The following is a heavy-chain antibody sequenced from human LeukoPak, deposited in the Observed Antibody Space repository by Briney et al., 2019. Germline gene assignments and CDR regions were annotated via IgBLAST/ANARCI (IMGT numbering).Heavy chain of an antibody. CDR3: ARIARGSSWYSHFDY. J-gene: IGHJ4*02. Sequence: ASVKVSCKASGYTFTGYYMHWVRQAPGQGLEWMGWINPNSGGTNYAQKLQGRVTMTTDTSTSTAYMELRSLRSDDTAVYYCARIARGSSWYSHFDYWGQGTLVTVSS. CDR1: GYTFTGYY. V-gene: IGHV1-2*02. CDR2: INPNSGGT. D-gene: IGHD6-13*01.